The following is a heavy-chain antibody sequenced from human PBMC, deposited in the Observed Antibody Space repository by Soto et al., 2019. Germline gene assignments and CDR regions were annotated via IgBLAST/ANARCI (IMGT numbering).Heavy chain of an antibody. CDR2: INHSGST. Sequence: QVHLQQWGAGLLKPSETLSLTCAVYGGSFSGYYWSWIRQPPGKGLEWIGEINHSGSTHYNPSLKRRVTISIDTSKNQFSLKLPSVTAAGTAVYYCARVRGYDYLWGSYRPFDYSGQGTLVTVAS. V-gene: IGHV4-34*02. J-gene: IGHJ4*02. CDR3: ARVRGYDYLWGSYRPFDY. CDR1: GGSFSGYY. D-gene: IGHD3-16*02.